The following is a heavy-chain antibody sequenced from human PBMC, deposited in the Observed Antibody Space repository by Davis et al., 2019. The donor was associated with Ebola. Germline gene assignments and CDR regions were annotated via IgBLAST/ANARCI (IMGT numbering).Heavy chain of an antibody. CDR2: ISTSSSPI. CDR1: GFTFSDFA. CDR3: ARDQGAIAARPSAFDM. Sequence: PGGSLRLSCEASGFTFSDFAMNWVRQAPGKGLEWVSYISTSSSPIYYADSVKGRFTISRDNAKNSLYLQMNSLRDEDTAVYYCARDQGAIAARPSAFDMWGQGTMVTVSS. J-gene: IGHJ3*02. D-gene: IGHD6-6*01. V-gene: IGHV3-48*02.